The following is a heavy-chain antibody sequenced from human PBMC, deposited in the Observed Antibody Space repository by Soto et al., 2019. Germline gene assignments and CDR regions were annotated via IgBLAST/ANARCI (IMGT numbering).Heavy chain of an antibody. V-gene: IGHV3-74*01. CDR3: ARGWLCPDV. J-gene: IGHJ6*04. Sequence: EVQLVESGGGLVQPGGSLRLSCAASGFTLSGRSMHWVRQAPGKGLVWVSGIDNAGTDSTYADSVKGRFTSSRDNAKNMLYLQMNSLRVEDTAVYYCARGWLCPDVWGKGTTVTVSS. CDR1: GFTLSGRS. CDR2: IDNAGTDS. D-gene: IGHD3-22*01.